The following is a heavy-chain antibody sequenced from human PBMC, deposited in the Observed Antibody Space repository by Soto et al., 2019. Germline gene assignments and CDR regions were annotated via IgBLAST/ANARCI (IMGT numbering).Heavy chain of an antibody. CDR2: ISSSSSYI. D-gene: IGHD2-15*01. CDR3: AREGIVVVVADDAFDI. Sequence: TGGSLRLSCAASGFTFSSYSMNWVRQAPGKGLEWVSSISSSSSYIYYADSVKGRFTISRDNAKNSLYLQMNSLRAEDTAVYYCAREGIVVVVADDAFDIWGQGTMVTVS. J-gene: IGHJ3*02. V-gene: IGHV3-21*01. CDR1: GFTFSSYS.